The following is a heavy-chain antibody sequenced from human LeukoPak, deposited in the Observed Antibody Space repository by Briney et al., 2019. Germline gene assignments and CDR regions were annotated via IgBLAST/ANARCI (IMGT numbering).Heavy chain of an antibody. J-gene: IGHJ3*02. CDR2: IYYSGST. V-gene: IGHV4-38-2*01. Sequence: SETLSLTCAVSGYSISSGYYWGWIRQPPGKGLEWIGSIYYSGSTYYNPSLKSRVTISVDTSKNQFSLKLSSVTAADTAVYYCARHRRHYGYDAFDIWGQGTMVTVSS. CDR3: ARHRRHYGYDAFDI. CDR1: GYSISSGYY. D-gene: IGHD4-17*01.